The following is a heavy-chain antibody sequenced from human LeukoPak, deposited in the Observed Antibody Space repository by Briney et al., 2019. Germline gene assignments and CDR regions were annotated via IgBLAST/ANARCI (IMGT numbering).Heavy chain of an antibody. Sequence: GGSLRLSCAASGFTVSSNYMSWVRQAPGKGLEWVSVIYSGGSTYYADSVKGRFTISRDNSKNTLYLQMNSLRAEDTAVYYCARDRRYYGSGSYYNKAFDIWGQGTMVTVSS. CDR2: IYSGGST. CDR1: GFTVSSNY. V-gene: IGHV3-53*01. D-gene: IGHD3-10*01. J-gene: IGHJ3*02. CDR3: ARDRRYYGSGSYYNKAFDI.